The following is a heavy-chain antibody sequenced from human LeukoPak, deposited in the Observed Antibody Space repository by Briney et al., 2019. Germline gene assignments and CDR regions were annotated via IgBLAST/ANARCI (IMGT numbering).Heavy chain of an antibody. V-gene: IGHV4-34*01. CDR1: GASISGYY. CDR3: ARGKSRGYSGGNWSDP. Sequence: SETLSLTCTVSGASISGYYWSWIRQPPGKGLEWIGEINHSGSTNYNPSLKSRVTISVDTSKNQFSLKLSSVTAADTAVYYCARGKSRGYSGGNWSDPWGQGTLVTVSS. J-gene: IGHJ5*02. D-gene: IGHD5-18*01. CDR2: INHSGST.